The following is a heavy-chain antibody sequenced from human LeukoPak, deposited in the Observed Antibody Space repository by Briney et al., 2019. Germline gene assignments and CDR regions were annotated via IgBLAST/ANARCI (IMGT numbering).Heavy chain of an antibody. Sequence: GASVKVSCKASGYTFTGYYMHWVRQAPGQGLEWMGRINPNSGGTNYAQKFQGRVTMTRDTSISTAYMELSRLRSDDTAVYYFSNINYYGSGSSNMDVWGKGATVSVSS. D-gene: IGHD3-10*01. CDR1: GYTFTGYY. CDR2: INPNSGGT. CDR3: SNINYYGSGSSNMDV. V-gene: IGHV1-2*06. J-gene: IGHJ6*03.